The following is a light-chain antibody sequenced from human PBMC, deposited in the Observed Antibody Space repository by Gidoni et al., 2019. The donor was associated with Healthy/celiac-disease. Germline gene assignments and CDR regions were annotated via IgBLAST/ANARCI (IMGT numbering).Light chain of an antibody. J-gene: IGKJ5*01. CDR3: QQYGSSPT. CDR2: GAS. Sequence: EIVLTQSPGTLSLSPGERATLSCRASQSVSSSYLAWYQQKPGQAPMLLIYGASSRATGIPDRFSGSGSGPDFTLTISRLEPEDFAVYYCQQYGSSPTFGQGTRLEIK. V-gene: IGKV3-20*01. CDR1: QSVSSSY.